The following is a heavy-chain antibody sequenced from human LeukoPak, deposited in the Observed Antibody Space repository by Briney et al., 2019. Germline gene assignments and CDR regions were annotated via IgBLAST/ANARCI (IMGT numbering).Heavy chain of an antibody. J-gene: IGHJ3*02. CDR3: ARARQGAGTYAFDI. CDR2: ISPNSGDT. D-gene: IGHD6-13*01. V-gene: IGHV1-2*02. Sequence: ASVKVSCKASGYIFTDYYMHWVRQAPGQGLEWMGWISPNSGDTLHAQKFQGRVTMARDTSINTAYMELSNLRSDDTAVYYCARARQGAGTYAFDIWGQGTMVTVSS. CDR1: GYIFTDYY.